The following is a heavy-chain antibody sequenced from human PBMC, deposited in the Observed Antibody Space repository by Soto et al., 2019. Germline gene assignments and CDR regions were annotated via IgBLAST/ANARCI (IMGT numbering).Heavy chain of an antibody. CDR1: GFTFSDYG. J-gene: IGHJ6*02. D-gene: IGHD5-12*01. CDR3: AKDHWAAYSGYAIRNDLDV. V-gene: IGHV3-30*18. CDR2: ISYEGSKT. Sequence: QVQLVESGGGVVQPGRSLRLSCAASGFTFSDYGIHWVRQAPGKGLEWVAVISYEGSKTYYADSVKGRFTISRDNSKNTLDLLMASLRPEDTAVYYCAKDHWAAYSGYAIRNDLDVWGQGITVTVSS.